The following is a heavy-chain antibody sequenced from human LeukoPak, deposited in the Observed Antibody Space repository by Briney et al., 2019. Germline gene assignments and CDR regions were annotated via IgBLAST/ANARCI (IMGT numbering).Heavy chain of an antibody. CDR3: ASLGTLVP. Sequence: LPGGSLRLSCAASGFTFSSYWMSWVRQAPGKGLAWVSRINTDGSITTYADSVKGRFTISRDNAKNTLYLQMNSLRDEDTAVYYCASLGTLVPWGQGTLVTVSS. CDR2: INTDGSIT. D-gene: IGHD3-9*01. CDR1: GFTFSSYW. J-gene: IGHJ5*02. V-gene: IGHV3-74*03.